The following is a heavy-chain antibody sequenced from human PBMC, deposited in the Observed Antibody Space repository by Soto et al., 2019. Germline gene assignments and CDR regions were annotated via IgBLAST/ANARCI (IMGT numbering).Heavy chain of an antibody. D-gene: IGHD3-3*01. V-gene: IGHV1-58*01. Sequence: SVKVSCKASGFTFTSSAVQWVRQARGQRLEWIGWIVVGSGNTNYAQKFQERVTITRDMSTSTAYMELSSLRSEDTAVYYCAKDGPHYDFWSGASYYYGMDVWGQGTTVTVSS. CDR3: AKDGPHYDFWSGASYYYGMDV. J-gene: IGHJ6*02. CDR2: IVVGSGNT. CDR1: GFTFTSSA.